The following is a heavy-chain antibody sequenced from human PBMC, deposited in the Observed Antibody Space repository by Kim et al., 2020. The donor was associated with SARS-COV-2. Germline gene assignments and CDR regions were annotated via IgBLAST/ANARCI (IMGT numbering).Heavy chain of an antibody. V-gene: IGHV4-39*01. Sequence: SETLSLTCTVSGGSLSSSSYYWGWIRQPPGKWLEWIGTAYYIGNTYYNPSLKSRVTIPVDTSKNQFSLKLGCVTAADTAVYYCARHQRYSSVWYVAFYYYYMDVRGKGTTVTVSS. CDR1: GGSLSSSSYY. CDR2: AYYIGNT. D-gene: IGHD6-19*01. J-gene: IGHJ6*03. CDR3: ARHQRYSSVWYVAFYYYYMDV.